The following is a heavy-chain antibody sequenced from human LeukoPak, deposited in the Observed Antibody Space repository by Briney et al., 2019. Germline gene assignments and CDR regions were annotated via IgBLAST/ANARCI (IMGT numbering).Heavy chain of an antibody. CDR2: IYYSGST. Sequence: SETLSRTCTVSGGSISSSSYYCGWIRQPPGKGLEWIGSIYYSGSTYYNPSLKSRVTISVDTSKNQFSLKLSSVTAADTAAYYCARHYRFHFDYWGQGTLVTVSS. D-gene: IGHD1-14*01. V-gene: IGHV4-39*01. CDR1: GGSISSSSYY. CDR3: ARHYRFHFDY. J-gene: IGHJ4*02.